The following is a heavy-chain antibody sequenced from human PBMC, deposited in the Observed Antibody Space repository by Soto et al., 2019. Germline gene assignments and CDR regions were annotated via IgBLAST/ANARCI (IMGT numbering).Heavy chain of an antibody. V-gene: IGHV3-33*01. CDR2: IWYDGSNK. D-gene: IGHD3-22*01. CDR3: ARDNYYDSSGYLSGMDV. J-gene: IGHJ6*02. CDR1: GFTFSSYG. Sequence: PGGSLRLSCAASGFTFSSYGTHWVRQAPGKGLEWVAVIWYDGSNKYCADSVKGRFTISRDNSKNTLYLQMNSLRAEDTAVYYCARDNYYDSSGYLSGMDVWGQGTTVTVSS.